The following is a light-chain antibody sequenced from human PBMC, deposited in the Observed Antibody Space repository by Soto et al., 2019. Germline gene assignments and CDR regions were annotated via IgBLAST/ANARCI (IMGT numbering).Light chain of an antibody. J-gene: IGLJ3*02. Sequence: QSVLTQPASVSGSPGQSITISCTGTSSDIGGYNYVSWYQQHPGKAPKLMIFEVTNRPSGVSHRFAGSKSGNAASLTISGLQAEDEGDYYCSSYAGSYSWVFGGGTQLTVL. V-gene: IGLV2-14*01. CDR3: SSYAGSYSWV. CDR2: EVT. CDR1: SSDIGGYNY.